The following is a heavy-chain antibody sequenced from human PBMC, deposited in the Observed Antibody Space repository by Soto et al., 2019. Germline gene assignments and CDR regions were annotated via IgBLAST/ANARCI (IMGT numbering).Heavy chain of an antibody. D-gene: IGHD4-17*01. CDR3: TRLRYGGAFDY. CDR1: GGSFSGYD. J-gene: IGHJ4*02. CDR2: INHSGSS. V-gene: IGHV4-34*01. Sequence: SETLSLTCAVDGGSFSGYDWSWIRQPPGKGLEWIGEINHSGSSNYNPSLKNRVAVSLDTSKNQFSLKLSSVTASDTAVYYCTRLRYGGAFDYWGQGTLVTVSS.